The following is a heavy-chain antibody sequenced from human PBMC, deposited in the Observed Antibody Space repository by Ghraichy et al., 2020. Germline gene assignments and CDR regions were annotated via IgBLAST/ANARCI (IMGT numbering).Heavy chain of an antibody. CDR1: GGSFSGYY. V-gene: IGHV4-34*01. J-gene: IGHJ6*03. Sequence: SETLSLTCAVYGGSFSGYYWSWIRQPPGKGLEWIGDINHSGSTNYNPSLKSRVTISVDTSKNQFSLKLSSVTAADTAVYYCASIYSYYYYYMDVWGKGTTVTVSS. D-gene: IGHD5-18*01. CDR2: INHSGST. CDR3: ASIYSYYYYYMDV.